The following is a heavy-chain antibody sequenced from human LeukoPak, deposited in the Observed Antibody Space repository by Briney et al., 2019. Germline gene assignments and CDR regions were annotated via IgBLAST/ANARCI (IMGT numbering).Heavy chain of an antibody. J-gene: IGHJ6*03. D-gene: IGHD3-10*01. CDR3: ARLRGGSGSYYKGYYYYMDV. V-gene: IGHV4-34*01. CDR1: GGSFGGYY. Sequence: KPSETLSLTCAVYGGSFGGYYWSWIRQPPGKGLEWIGEINHSGSTNYNPSLKSRVTISVDTSKNQFSLKLSSVTAADTAVYYCARLRGGSGSYYKGYYYYMDVWGKGTTVTISS. CDR2: INHSGST.